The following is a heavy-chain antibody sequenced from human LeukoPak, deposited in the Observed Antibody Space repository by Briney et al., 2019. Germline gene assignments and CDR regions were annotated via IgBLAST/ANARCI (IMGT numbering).Heavy chain of an antibody. V-gene: IGHV4-61*01. J-gene: IGHJ2*01. CDR3: AANLGPSPTDWYFDL. CDR1: GGSISSSSYY. Sequence: SETLSLTCTVSGGSISSSSYYWSWIRQPPGTGLEWLGYIYYSGSTNYNPSLKSRVTISVDTSKNQFSLKLSSVTAADTAVYYCAANLGPSPTDWYFDLWGRGTLVTVSS. D-gene: IGHD1-14*01. CDR2: IYYSGST.